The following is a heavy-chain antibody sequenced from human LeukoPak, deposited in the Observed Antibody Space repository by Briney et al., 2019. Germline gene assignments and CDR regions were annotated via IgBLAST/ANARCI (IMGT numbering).Heavy chain of an antibody. D-gene: IGHD5-12*01. V-gene: IGHV4-59*01. J-gene: IGHJ3*02. CDR1: GGSISSYY. Sequence: SETLSLTCTVSGGSISSYYWSWIRQPPGKGLEWIGYIYYSGSTNYNPSLKSRVTISVDTSKNQFSLKLSSVTAADTALYYCAKDKWRLMATIDGHAFDIWGQGTMVTVSS. CDR3: AKDKWRLMATIDGHAFDI. CDR2: IYYSGST.